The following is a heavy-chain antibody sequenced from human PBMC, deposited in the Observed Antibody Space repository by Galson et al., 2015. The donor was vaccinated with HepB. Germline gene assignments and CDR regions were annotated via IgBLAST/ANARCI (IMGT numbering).Heavy chain of an antibody. CDR2: IIPIFGTA. D-gene: IGHD3-10*01. CDR1: GGTFSSYA. J-gene: IGHJ4*02. V-gene: IGHV1-69*13. Sequence: SVKVSCKATGGTFSSYAISWVRQAPGQGLEWMGGIIPIFGTANYAQKFQGRVTITADESTSTAYMELSSLRSEDTAVYYCASGYGSGSYYKGMGIDYWGQGTLVTVSS. CDR3: ASGYGSGSYYKGMGIDY.